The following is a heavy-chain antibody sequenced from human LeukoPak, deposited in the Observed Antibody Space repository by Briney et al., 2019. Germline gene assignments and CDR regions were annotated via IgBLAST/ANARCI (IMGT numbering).Heavy chain of an antibody. J-gene: IGHJ4*02. CDR3: ARDDYGGSHFDY. Sequence: SETLSLTCTVSGGSISSYYWSWIRQPPGKGLEWTGYIYYSGSTNYNPSLKSRVTISVDTSKNQFSLKLSSVTAADTAVYYCARDDYGGSHFDYWGQGTLVTVSS. D-gene: IGHD4-23*01. CDR1: GGSISSYY. CDR2: IYYSGST. V-gene: IGHV4-59*01.